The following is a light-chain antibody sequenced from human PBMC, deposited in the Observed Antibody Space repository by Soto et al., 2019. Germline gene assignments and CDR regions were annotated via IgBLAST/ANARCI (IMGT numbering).Light chain of an antibody. Sequence: EIVMTQSPATLSVSPGERATLSCRASQSVSSNLAWYQQKPGQAPRLLIYGASTRATGFPARFSGSGSGTEFTLTISSLQSEDFAVYYCQQYSNWPQTFGQGTRLEIK. CDR3: QQYSNWPQT. CDR1: QSVSSN. J-gene: IGKJ5*01. CDR2: GAS. V-gene: IGKV3-15*01.